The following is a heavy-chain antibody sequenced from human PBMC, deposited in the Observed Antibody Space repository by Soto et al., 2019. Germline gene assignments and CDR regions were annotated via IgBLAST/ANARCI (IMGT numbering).Heavy chain of an antibody. CDR3: ARVSGYYRPDY. CDR1: GYTFTNYA. J-gene: IGHJ4*02. Sequence: QVQLVQSWAEEKKPGASVKVSCKASGYTFTNYAMHWVRQAPGQRLEWMGWINAGNGNTKYSQKFQGRVTITRDTSASTAYMELSSLRSEDTAVYYCARVSGYYRPDYWGQRPLVTVSS. D-gene: IGHD5-12*01. V-gene: IGHV1-3*05. CDR2: INAGNGNT.